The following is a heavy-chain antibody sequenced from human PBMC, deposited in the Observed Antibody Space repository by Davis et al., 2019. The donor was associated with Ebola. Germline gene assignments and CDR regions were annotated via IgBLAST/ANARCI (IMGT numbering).Heavy chain of an antibody. CDR2: IYSGGST. D-gene: IGHD3-22*01. V-gene: IGHV3-23*03. Sequence: GESLKISCAASRFTFANYAMSWVRQAPGKGLEWVSVIYSGGSTYYADSVKGRFTISRDNAKNSLYLQMNSLRAEDTAVYYCAREGYYYDSSGYLYYYYGMDVWGQGTTVTVYS. CDR1: RFTFANYA. CDR3: AREGYYYDSSGYLYYYYGMDV. J-gene: IGHJ6*02.